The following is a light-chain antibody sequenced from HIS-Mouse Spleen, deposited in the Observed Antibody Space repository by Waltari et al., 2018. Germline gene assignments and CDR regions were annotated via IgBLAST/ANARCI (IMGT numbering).Light chain of an antibody. V-gene: IGKV3-15*01. Sequence: IVMTQSPATLSVSPGERATLSCRASQSVSSNLAWYPQKPGQAPRLLIYGAATRATGIPARFRGSGSGTEFTLTISSMQSEDFAVYYCQQYNNRRTFGQGTKVEIK. CDR2: GAA. CDR3: QQYNNRRT. CDR1: QSVSSN. J-gene: IGKJ1*01.